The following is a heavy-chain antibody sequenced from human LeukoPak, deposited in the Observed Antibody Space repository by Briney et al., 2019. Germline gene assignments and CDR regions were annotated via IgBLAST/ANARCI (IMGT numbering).Heavy chain of an antibody. CDR1: GGAISSYY. CDR2: IHYSGNT. D-gene: IGHD4-17*01. V-gene: IGHV4-59*01. Sequence: SETLSLTCTVSGGAISSYYWSWIRQPPGKGLEWIAYIHYSGNTNYSPSLKSRVTISVDTSKNQFSLRLTSVTAADTAVYYCARSGTVTNFDYWRQGTLVSVSS. CDR3: ARSGTVTNFDY. J-gene: IGHJ4*02.